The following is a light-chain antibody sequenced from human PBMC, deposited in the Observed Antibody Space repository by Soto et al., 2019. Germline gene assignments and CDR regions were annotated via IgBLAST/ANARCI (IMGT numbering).Light chain of an antibody. Sequence: EIVLTQSPSTLSLSLGDRATISCRASQSVSICLAWYQQKPGKAPKLLISDASYSAPGIPARFSGSGSGTDESLTISSLEHEDFAVSYCQQRSNRHLITFGQGTKLEIK. V-gene: IGKV3-11*01. J-gene: IGKJ5*01. CDR2: DAS. CDR3: QQRSNRHLIT. CDR1: QSVSIC.